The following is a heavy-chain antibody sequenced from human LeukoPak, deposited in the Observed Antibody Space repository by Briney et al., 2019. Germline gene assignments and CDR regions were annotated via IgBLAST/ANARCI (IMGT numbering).Heavy chain of an antibody. CDR1: GGSISSSSYY. D-gene: IGHD6-6*01. Sequence: SETLSLTWTVSGGSISSSSYYWGWIRQPPGKGLEWIGSIYYSGSTYYNPSLKSRVTIYVDTSKNQFSLKLSSVTAADTAVYHCATTSSIAARPDYWGQGTLVTVSS. CDR2: IYYSGST. V-gene: IGHV4-39*01. CDR3: ATTSSIAARPDY. J-gene: IGHJ4*02.